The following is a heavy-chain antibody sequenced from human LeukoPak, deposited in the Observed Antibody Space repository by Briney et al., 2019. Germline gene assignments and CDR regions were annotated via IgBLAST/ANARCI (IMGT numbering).Heavy chain of an antibody. Sequence: GGSLRLSCAASGFTFISYGMHWVRQAPGKGLEWVAFIRSDGSNKYYADSVKGRFTISRDNSKLYLQMNSLRAEDTAVYYCAKKGYSNGWRDSYYFDCWGQGTLVTVSS. J-gene: IGHJ4*02. CDR2: IRSDGSNK. V-gene: IGHV3-30*02. D-gene: IGHD6-19*01. CDR3: AKKGYSNGWRDSYYFDC. CDR1: GFTFISYG.